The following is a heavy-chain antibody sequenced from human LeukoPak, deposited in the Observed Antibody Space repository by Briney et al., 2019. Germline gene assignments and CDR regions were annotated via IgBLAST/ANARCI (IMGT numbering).Heavy chain of an antibody. J-gene: IGHJ4*02. Sequence: ASVKVSCKASGYTFTSYAMNWVRQAPGQGLEWMGWINTNTGNPTYAQGFTGRFVFSLDTSVSTAYLQISSLKAEDTAVYYCARGNSKWIQLPFDYWGQGTLVTVSS. D-gene: IGHD5-18*01. CDR1: GYTFTSYA. V-gene: IGHV7-4-1*02. CDR3: ARGNSKWIQLPFDY. CDR2: INTNTGNP.